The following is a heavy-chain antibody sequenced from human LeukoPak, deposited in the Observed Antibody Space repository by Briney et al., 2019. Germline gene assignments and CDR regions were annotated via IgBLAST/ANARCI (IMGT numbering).Heavy chain of an antibody. V-gene: IGHV1-69*06. CDR3: ASQDCSGGSCYFDY. Sequence: ASVKVSCKASEGTFSSYAISWVRQAPGQGLEWMGGIIPIFGTANYAQKFQGRVTITADKSTSTAYMELSSLRSGDTAVYYCASQDCSGGSCYFDYWGQGTLVTVSS. CDR2: IIPIFGTA. CDR1: EGTFSSYA. D-gene: IGHD2-15*01. J-gene: IGHJ4*02.